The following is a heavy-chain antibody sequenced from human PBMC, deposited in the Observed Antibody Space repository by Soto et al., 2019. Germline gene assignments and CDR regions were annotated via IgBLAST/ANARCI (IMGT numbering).Heavy chain of an antibody. CDR2: IYYSGST. V-gene: IGHV4-31*03. Sequence: QVQLQESGPGLVKPSQTLSLTCTVSGGSISSGGYYWSWIRQHPGKGLEWIGYIYYSGSTYYNPSRKGRVTISVDTAKNQFSLKLSSVTAADTAVYYCARDGGFELAVAGTPGFDPWGQGTLVTVSS. CDR1: GGSISSGGYY. CDR3: ARDGGFELAVAGTPGFDP. D-gene: IGHD6-19*01. J-gene: IGHJ5*02.